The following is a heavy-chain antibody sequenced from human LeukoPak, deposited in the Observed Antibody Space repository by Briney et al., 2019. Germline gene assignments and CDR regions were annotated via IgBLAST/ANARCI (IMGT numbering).Heavy chain of an antibody. V-gene: IGHV1-69*04. J-gene: IGHJ4*02. CDR3: ARDLPLGYGDYESVDY. Sequence: AASVKVSCKASGGTFSSYAISWVRQAPGQGLEWMGRIIPILGIANYAQKFQGRVTITADKSTSTAYMELSSLRSEDTAVYYCARDLPLGYGDYESVDYWGQGTLVTVSS. CDR2: IIPILGIA. CDR1: GGTFSSYA. D-gene: IGHD4-17*01.